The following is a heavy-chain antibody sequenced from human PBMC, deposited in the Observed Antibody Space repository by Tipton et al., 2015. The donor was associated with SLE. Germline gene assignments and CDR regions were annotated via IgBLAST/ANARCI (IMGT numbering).Heavy chain of an antibody. V-gene: IGHV4-61*01. CDR2: IHYSRDT. Sequence: TLSLTCTVSGGSISSGYYYWTWVRQSPGKGLEWIGYIHYSRDTNYNPSLKSRVTISVDTSKNQLSLKLTSVTAADTAVYYCARGSVVADDYWGQGTLVTVSS. J-gene: IGHJ4*02. D-gene: IGHD2-15*01. CDR1: GGSISSGYYY. CDR3: ARGSVVADDY.